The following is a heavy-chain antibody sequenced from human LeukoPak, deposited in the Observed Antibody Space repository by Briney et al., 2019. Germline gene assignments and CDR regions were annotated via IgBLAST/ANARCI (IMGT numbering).Heavy chain of an antibody. CDR3: ARLTTMVTTFVY. Sequence: KPGRSLRLSCAASGFSFSAYGVHWVRQAPGKGLEWVASINPAGSDKFYVDSVKGRFTISRDNAENSFYLQMNSLRGEDTAVYYCARLTTMVTTFVYWGQGALVTVSS. CDR2: INPAGSDK. CDR1: GFSFSAYG. D-gene: IGHD5-18*01. J-gene: IGHJ4*02. V-gene: IGHV3-7*01.